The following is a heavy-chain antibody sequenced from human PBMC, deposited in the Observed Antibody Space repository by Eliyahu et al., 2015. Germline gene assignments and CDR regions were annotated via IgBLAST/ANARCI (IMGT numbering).Heavy chain of an antibody. CDR3: ARVYSSGNGPWGEGIDY. J-gene: IGHJ4*02. Sequence: EVQLVESGGGLIQPGGSLRLSCAASGFTVSSNYMSWVRQAPGKGLEWVSVIYSDGSTYYADSVKGRFTISRDNSKNTLYLQMNSLRAEDTAVYYCARVYSSGNGPWGEGIDYWGQGTLVTVSS. CDR1: GFTVSSNY. CDR2: IYSDGST. V-gene: IGHV3-53*01. D-gene: IGHD6-19*01.